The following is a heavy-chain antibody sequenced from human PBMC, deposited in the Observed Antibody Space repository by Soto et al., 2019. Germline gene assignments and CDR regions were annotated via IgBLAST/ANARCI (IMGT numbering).Heavy chain of an antibody. CDR3: ARRAIIVRGVYSYYFDY. J-gene: IGHJ4*02. Sequence: GESLKISFKGSGYSFTSYWIGWVRQMPGKGLEGMGIFDPGNSDTRYSPSFQGQVTISDDKSINTAYLQWSSLKASDTAMYYCARRAIIVRGVYSYYFDYWGQGTLVTVSS. V-gene: IGHV5-51*01. D-gene: IGHD3-10*01. CDR1: GYSFTSYW. CDR2: FDPGNSDT.